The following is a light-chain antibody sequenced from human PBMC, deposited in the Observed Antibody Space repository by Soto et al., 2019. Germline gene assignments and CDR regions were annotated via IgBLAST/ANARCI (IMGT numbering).Light chain of an antibody. Sequence: QSALTQPASVSGSPGQSITISCTGTSSDVGNYNLVSWYQQHPGKAPKLMIYEGSKRPSGVSNRFSGSKSGNTASLTISGLQAEDEADYYCCSYVGSSVVFGGGTKLTVL. V-gene: IGLV2-23*01. J-gene: IGLJ2*01. CDR3: CSYVGSSVV. CDR1: SSDVGNYNL. CDR2: EGS.